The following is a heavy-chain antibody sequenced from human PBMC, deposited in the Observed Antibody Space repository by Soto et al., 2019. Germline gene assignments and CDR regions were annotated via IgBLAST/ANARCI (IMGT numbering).Heavy chain of an antibody. V-gene: IGHV4-34*01. CDR2: VNHNGRN. Sequence: EPLSLPGTVYGGCLSGYFWNWIRQSPGKGLEWIGKVNHNGRNNYNPSLKSRVTISMDMSKNQFSLNLTSVTAADTAVYYCARGGSSDWQVAFDFWGRGTMVTVS. CDR1: GGCLSGYF. CDR3: ARGGSSDWQVAFDF. J-gene: IGHJ3*01. D-gene: IGHD6-19*01.